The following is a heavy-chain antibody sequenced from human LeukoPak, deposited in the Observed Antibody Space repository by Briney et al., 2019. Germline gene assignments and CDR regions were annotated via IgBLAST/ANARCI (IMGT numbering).Heavy chain of an antibody. D-gene: IGHD1-26*01. CDR2: ISSSSNYI. CDR1: GFTFSTYN. J-gene: IGHJ3*02. V-gene: IGHV3-21*01. CDR3: ARDVGASAPDAFDI. Sequence: GGSLRLSCAASGFTFSTYNMNWVRQAPGKGLEWVSSISSSSNYIYYANSVKGRFTISRDNAKNSLYLQMNSLRAEDTDVYYCARDVGASAPDAFDIWGQGTMVTVSS.